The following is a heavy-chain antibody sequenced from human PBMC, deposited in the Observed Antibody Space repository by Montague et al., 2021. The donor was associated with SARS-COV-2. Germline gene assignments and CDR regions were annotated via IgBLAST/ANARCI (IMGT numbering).Heavy chain of an antibody. CDR3: ARGADYDFWSGYLRYKWFDP. D-gene: IGHD3-3*01. Sequence: SETLSLTCAVYGGSLSGYYWAWIRQTPGKGLEWIGEINRSGNTNXNPSLKSRLTISVDTSKKQFSLKLSSVTTADTAVYYCARGADYDFWSGYLRYKWFDPWGLGTPVTVSS. CDR2: INRSGNT. V-gene: IGHV4-34*01. CDR1: GGSLSGYY. J-gene: IGHJ5*02.